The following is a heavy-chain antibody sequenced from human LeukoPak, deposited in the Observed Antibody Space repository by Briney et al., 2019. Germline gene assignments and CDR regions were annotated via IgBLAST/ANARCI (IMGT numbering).Heavy chain of an antibody. CDR2: INSNSGAR. D-gene: IGHD1-26*01. V-gene: IGHV1-2*02. CDR1: GYTFSGYY. Sequence: ASVKVSCKASGYTFSGYYMHWVRQAPGQGLEPMGWINSNSGARNYAPKFQGRVTFSRDNSISTAYMELSSLRSDDTAIYYCARGRGGATTGFDHWGQGTLVTVCS. CDR3: ARGRGGATTGFDH. J-gene: IGHJ4*02.